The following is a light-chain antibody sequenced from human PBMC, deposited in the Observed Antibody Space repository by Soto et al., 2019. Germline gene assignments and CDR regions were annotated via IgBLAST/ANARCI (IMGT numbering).Light chain of an antibody. V-gene: IGKV3-20*01. CDR2: GTS. CDR1: RSISDSY. J-gene: IGKJ3*01. CDR3: QHYGSSPLFT. Sequence: ILTQSPATLSLSPGEIATLSCRASRSISDSYLFCYQQKPGQAPRLLIYGTSIRATGVSDRFSGSGSGTDFTLTISRLEPEDVAVYYCQHYGSSPLFTFGPGTKVDIK.